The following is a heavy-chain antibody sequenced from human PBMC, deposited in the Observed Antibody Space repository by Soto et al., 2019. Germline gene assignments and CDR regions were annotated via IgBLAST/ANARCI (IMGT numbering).Heavy chain of an antibody. CDR3: ARLDVVVPADKTYYYGMDV. Sequence: GESLKISCKGSGYSFISYWIGWVRQMPGKGLEWMGIIYPGDSDSRYSPSFQGQVSISVDKSISTAYLQWSSLKASDTAMYYCARLDVVVPADKTYYYGMDVWGQGTTVTVSS. D-gene: IGHD2-2*01. CDR1: GYSFISYW. J-gene: IGHJ6*02. V-gene: IGHV5-51*01. CDR2: IYPGDSDS.